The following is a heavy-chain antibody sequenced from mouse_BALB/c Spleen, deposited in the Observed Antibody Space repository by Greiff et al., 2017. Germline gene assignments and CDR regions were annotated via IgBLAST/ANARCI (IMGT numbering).Heavy chain of an antibody. CDR3: ARRDGSSYEFAY. D-gene: IGHD1-1*01. Sequence: EVKLVESGPSLVKPSQTLSLTCSVTGDSITSGYWNWIRKFPGNKLEYMGYISYSGSTYYNPSLKSRISITRDTSKNQYYLQLNSVTTEDTATYYCARRDGSSYEFAYWGQGTLVTVSA. J-gene: IGHJ3*01. CDR1: GDSITSGY. CDR2: ISYSGST. V-gene: IGHV3-8*02.